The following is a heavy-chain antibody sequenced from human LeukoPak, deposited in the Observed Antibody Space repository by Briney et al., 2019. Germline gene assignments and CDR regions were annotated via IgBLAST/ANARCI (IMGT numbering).Heavy chain of an antibody. CDR3: ARDNNVLLWFGDFDP. Sequence: PSETLSLTCTVSGGSISSYYWSWIRQPAGKGLEWIGRIYTSGSTNYNPSLKSRVTMSVDTSKNQFSLKLSSVTAADTAVYYCARDNNVLLWFGDFDPWGQGTLVTVSS. CDR1: GGSISSYY. CDR2: IYTSGST. V-gene: IGHV4-4*07. J-gene: IGHJ5*02. D-gene: IGHD3-10*01.